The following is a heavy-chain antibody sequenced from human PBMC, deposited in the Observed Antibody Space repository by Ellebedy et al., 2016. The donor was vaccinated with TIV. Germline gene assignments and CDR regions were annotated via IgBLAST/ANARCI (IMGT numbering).Heavy chain of an antibody. CDR2: IKQDGSEK. V-gene: IGHV3-7*01. Sequence: GESLKISXVASGFTFSSYWMSWVRQAPGKGLEWVANIKQDGSEKYYVDSVKGRFTISRDSAKNSLYLQMNSLRAEDTAVYYCASWGYYDILTGYDYWGQGTLVTVSS. D-gene: IGHD3-9*01. J-gene: IGHJ4*02. CDR1: GFTFSSYW. CDR3: ASWGYYDILTGYDY.